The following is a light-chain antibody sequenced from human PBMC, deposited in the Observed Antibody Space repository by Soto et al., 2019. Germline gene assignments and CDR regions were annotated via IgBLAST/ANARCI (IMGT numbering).Light chain of an antibody. J-gene: IGLJ2*01. CDR1: SSNIGAGYD. CDR3: LSFDSSLSVV. CDR2: GNT. Sequence: QSVLTQPPSVSGAPGQRVTISCTGSSSNIGAGYDVHWYQQLPGRAPKLLIYGNTNRPSGVPDRFSGSKSGTSASLAITGLQAEEGADYYCLSFDSSLSVVVGGGTKVTVL. V-gene: IGLV1-40*01.